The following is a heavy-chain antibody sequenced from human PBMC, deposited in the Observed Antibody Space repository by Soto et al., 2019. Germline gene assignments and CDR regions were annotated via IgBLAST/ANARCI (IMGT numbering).Heavy chain of an antibody. CDR3: ARDISGIVAAKGAFEI. Sequence: SVKVSCKASGGTFSSYAISWVRQAPGQGLEWMGGIIPIFGTANYAQKFQGRVTITADESTSTAYMELSSLRSEDTAVYYCARDISGIVAAKGAFEIWGQGTMVNVPS. D-gene: IGHD1-26*01. V-gene: IGHV1-69*13. J-gene: IGHJ3*02. CDR2: IIPIFGTA. CDR1: GGTFSSYA.